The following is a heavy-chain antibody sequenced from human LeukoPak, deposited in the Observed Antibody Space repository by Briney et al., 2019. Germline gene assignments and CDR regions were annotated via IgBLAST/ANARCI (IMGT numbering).Heavy chain of an antibody. J-gene: IGHJ4*02. D-gene: IGHD4-17*01. CDR1: EFTFSNYG. CDR3: ARDSRGDYDHLDY. Sequence: PGGSLRLSCAASEFTFSNYGMHWVRQAPGKGLEWVAVIWNDGGNKYYADSVKGRFTISRDDSKNTLYLQMDSLRAEDTALYYCARDSRGDYDHLDYWGQGTLVTVSS. CDR2: IWNDGGNK. V-gene: IGHV3-33*08.